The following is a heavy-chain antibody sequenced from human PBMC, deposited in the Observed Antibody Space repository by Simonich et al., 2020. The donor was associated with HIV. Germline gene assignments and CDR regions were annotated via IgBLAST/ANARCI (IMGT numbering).Heavy chain of an antibody. CDR2: VDPEDGEA. D-gene: IGHD2-15*01. J-gene: IGHJ4*02. CDR3: ATPSLAATAFDY. V-gene: IGHV1-69-2*01. Sequence: EVQLVQSGAEVKKPGATVKLSCKVSGYTFTDYYIHWVQQAPGKGLEWGGLVDPEDGEAIVAEKLQGIVTITADTSTDTAYMELSGLRSEDTAVYYCATPSLAATAFDYWGQGTLVTVSS. CDR1: GYTFTDYY.